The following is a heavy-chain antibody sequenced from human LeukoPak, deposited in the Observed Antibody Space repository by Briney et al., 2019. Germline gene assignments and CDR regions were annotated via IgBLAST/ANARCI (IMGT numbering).Heavy chain of an antibody. Sequence: GGSLRLSCAASGFTFSSYSINWVRQAPGKGLEWVSSISSGSSYIYFADSMKGRFTIPRDNTQNLVYLQMNSLKAEDTAVYFCARAAAAADIPYYLDFWGQGTLATVSS. CDR2: ISSGSSYI. V-gene: IGHV3-21*01. CDR1: GFTFSSYS. CDR3: ARAAAAADIPYYLDF. D-gene: IGHD6-25*01. J-gene: IGHJ4*02.